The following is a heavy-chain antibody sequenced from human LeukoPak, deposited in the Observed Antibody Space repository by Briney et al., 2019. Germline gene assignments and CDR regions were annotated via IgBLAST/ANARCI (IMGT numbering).Heavy chain of an antibody. CDR1: GFTFSSYS. CDR2: ISSSSSYI. V-gene: IGHV3-21*01. J-gene: IGHJ4*02. CDR3: AKDPDSYRFDY. D-gene: IGHD5-24*01. Sequence: NAGGSLRLSCAASGFTFSSYSMNWVRQAPGKGLEWVSSISSSSSYIYYADSVKGRFTISRDNSKNTLYLQMNSLRAEDTAVYYCAKDPDSYRFDYWGQGTLVTVSS.